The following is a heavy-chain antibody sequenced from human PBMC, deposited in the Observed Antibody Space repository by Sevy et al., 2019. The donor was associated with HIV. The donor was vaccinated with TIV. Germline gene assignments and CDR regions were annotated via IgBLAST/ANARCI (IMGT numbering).Heavy chain of an antibody. CDR2: ISGSGGSS. J-gene: IGHJ4*02. Sequence: GGSLRLSCAASGFAFSSYAMSWVRQAPGKGLEWVSAISGSGGSSYYADSVKGRFTISRDNSKNMLYLQMNSLRAEDTAVYYCAKSPPGGSTSPSLDCWGQGTLVTVSS. D-gene: IGHD1-26*01. CDR3: AKSPPGGSTSPSLDC. V-gene: IGHV3-23*01. CDR1: GFAFSSYA.